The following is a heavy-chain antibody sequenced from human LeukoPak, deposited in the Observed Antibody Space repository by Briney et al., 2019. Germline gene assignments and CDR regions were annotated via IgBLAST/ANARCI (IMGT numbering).Heavy chain of an antibody. CDR3: AKGSARRWFWYFDY. Sequence: GGTLRLSCAASGFSFSTYGMSWVRQAPGKGLEWVSAISGSGGSTNHADSVKGRFTISRDNSKNTLYLQMNSLRAEDTAVYYCAKGSARRWFWYFDYWGQGTLVTVSS. V-gene: IGHV3-23*01. CDR2: ISGSGGST. CDR1: GFSFSTYG. D-gene: IGHD4-23*01. J-gene: IGHJ4*02.